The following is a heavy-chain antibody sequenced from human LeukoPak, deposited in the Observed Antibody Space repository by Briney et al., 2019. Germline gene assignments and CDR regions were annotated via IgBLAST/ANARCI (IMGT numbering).Heavy chain of an antibody. Sequence: SVKVSCKASGGTFSSYAISWVRQAPGQGLEWMGRIIPILGIANYAQKFQGRVTITADKSTSTAYMELSSLRSEDTAVYYCARDIGCSSTSCYRLFFDYWGQGTLVTVSS. CDR3: ARDIGCSSTSCYRLFFDY. J-gene: IGHJ4*02. V-gene: IGHV1-69*04. CDR1: GGTFSSYA. CDR2: IIPILGIA. D-gene: IGHD2-2*01.